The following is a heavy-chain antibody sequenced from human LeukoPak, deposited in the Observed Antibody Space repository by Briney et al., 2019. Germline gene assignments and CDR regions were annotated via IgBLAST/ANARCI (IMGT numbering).Heavy chain of an antibody. J-gene: IGHJ3*02. CDR3: AREDNDILTGLHAFDI. V-gene: IGHV4-59*12. Sequence: PSETLSLTCTVSGGSISSYYWSWIRQPPGKGLEYIGYIYYSGSTNYNPSLKSRVTISVDTSKNQFSLKLSSVTAADTTVYYCAREDNDILTGLHAFDIWGQGTMVTVSS. CDR1: GGSISSYY. CDR2: IYYSGST. D-gene: IGHD3-9*01.